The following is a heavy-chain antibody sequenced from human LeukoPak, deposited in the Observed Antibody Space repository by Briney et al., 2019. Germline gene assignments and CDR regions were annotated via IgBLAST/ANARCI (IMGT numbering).Heavy chain of an antibody. V-gene: IGHV3-23*01. CDR1: GFTFSSYG. CDR2: ISGSGGST. D-gene: IGHD3-9*01. J-gene: IGHJ4*02. CDR3: AKVSRILTGYYEKPLDY. Sequence: PGGSLRLSCAASGFTFSSYGMSWVRQAPGKGLEWVSAISGSGGSTYYADSVKGEFTNYRDNSKNTLYLQRNSLRAEDTAVYYCAKVSRILTGYYEKPLDYGGQGTLVTVSS.